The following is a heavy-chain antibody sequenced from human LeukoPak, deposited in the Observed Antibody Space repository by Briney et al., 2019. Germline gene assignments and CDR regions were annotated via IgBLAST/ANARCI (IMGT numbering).Heavy chain of an antibody. CDR3: ARDVTGSQNDY. Sequence: GGSLRLSCAASGFTFSSYNMNWVRQAPGKGLEWVSVIYSGGSTYYADSVKGRFTISRDNSKNTLYLQMNSLRAEDTAVYYCARDVTGSQNDYWGQGTLVTVSS. V-gene: IGHV3-53*01. D-gene: IGHD3-10*01. CDR1: GFTFSSYN. CDR2: IYSGGST. J-gene: IGHJ4*02.